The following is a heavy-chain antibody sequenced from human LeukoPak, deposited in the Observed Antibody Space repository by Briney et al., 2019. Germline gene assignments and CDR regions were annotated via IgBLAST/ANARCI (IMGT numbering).Heavy chain of an antibody. D-gene: IGHD3-22*01. CDR3: AGLRDSSGYYPLEDY. CDR1: GYTFTGYY. CDR2: INPNSGGT. J-gene: IGHJ4*02. Sequence: ASVKVSCKASGYTFTGYYMHWVRQAPGQGLEWMGRINPNSGGTNYAQKFQGRVTMTRDTSISTAYMELSRLRSDDTAVYYCAGLRDSSGYYPLEDYWGQGTLVTVSS. V-gene: IGHV1-2*06.